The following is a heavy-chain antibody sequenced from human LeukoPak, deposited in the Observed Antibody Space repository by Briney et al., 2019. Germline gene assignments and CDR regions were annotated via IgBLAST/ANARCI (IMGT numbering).Heavy chain of an antibody. CDR1: GFTFSAYA. Sequence: GGSLRLSCAASGFTFSAYAMHWVRQAPGKGLEWVAVISYDGSNKYYADSVKGRFTISRDNPKNTLYLQMNSLRAEDTAVYYCAKVHDYGDYDWFDPWGQGTLVTVSS. CDR2: ISYDGSNK. V-gene: IGHV3-30*18. D-gene: IGHD4-17*01. CDR3: AKVHDYGDYDWFDP. J-gene: IGHJ5*02.